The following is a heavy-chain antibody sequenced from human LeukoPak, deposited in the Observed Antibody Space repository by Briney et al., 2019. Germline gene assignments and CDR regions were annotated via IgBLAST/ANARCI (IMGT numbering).Heavy chain of an antibody. CDR2: ISGSGRAT. J-gene: IGHJ6*03. V-gene: IGHV3-23*01. Sequence: GGSLRLSCAASGFTFNNYGMSWVRQAPGKGLVWVSFISGSGRATYYADSVKGRFTISRDNSKNTLYLQMNSLRAEDTDLYYCAKDKLDCSGSRCYSTLSYYYFMDVWGKGTTVAVSS. CDR1: GFTFNNYG. CDR3: AKDKLDCSGSRCYSTLSYYYFMDV. D-gene: IGHD2-15*01.